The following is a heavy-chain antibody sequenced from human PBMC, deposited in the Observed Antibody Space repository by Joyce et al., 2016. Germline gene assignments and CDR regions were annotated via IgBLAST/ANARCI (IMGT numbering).Heavy chain of an antibody. D-gene: IGHD4-17*01. CDR1: GFTFSSYS. J-gene: IGHJ3*02. CDR2: ISSSSSTI. Sequence: EVQLVESGGGLVQPGGSLRLSCAASGFTFSSYSMNWVRQAPGKGLEWVSYISSSSSTIYYADSVKGRFTISRDNAKNSLYLQMNSLRAEDTAVYYCAKADYGDKIDAFDIWGQGTMVTVSP. CDR3: AKADYGDKIDAFDI. V-gene: IGHV3-48*01.